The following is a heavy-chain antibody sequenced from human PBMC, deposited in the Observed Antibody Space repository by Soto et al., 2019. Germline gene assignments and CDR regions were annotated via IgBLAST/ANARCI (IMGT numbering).Heavy chain of an antibody. CDR2: IIPIFGTA. CDR1: GGTFSSYA. CDR3: ASYTRFYPILAGTATT. V-gene: IGHV1-69*13. D-gene: IGHD6-13*01. J-gene: IGHJ4*02. Sequence: AASVKVSCKASGGTFSSYAISWVRQAPGQGLEWMGGIIPIFGTANYAQKFQGRVTITADESTSTAYMELSSLRSEDTAVYYCASYTRFYPILAGTATTWGQGTLVTVSS.